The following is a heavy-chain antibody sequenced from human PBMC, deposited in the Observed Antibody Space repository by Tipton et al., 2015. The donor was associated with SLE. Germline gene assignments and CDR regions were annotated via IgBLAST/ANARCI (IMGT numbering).Heavy chain of an antibody. J-gene: IGHJ4*02. CDR3: AREPGSRDY. CDR1: GYSFTSYG. V-gene: IGHV1-18*01. CDR2: ISAYNGNT. Sequence: QLVQSGAEVKKPGESLKISCKGSGYSFTSYGISWVRQAPGQGLEWMGWISAYNGNTNYAQKLQGRVTMTTDTSTSTAYMELSSLSSEDTAVYYCAREPGSRDYWGQGTLVTVSS. D-gene: IGHD1-14*01.